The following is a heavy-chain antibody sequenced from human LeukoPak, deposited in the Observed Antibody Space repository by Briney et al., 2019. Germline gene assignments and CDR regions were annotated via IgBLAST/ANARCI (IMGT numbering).Heavy chain of an antibody. J-gene: IGHJ4*02. CDR1: GASVSSSSYY. CDR2: IYYSGST. CDR3: ARVGGRQRDY. D-gene: IGHD6-25*01. Sequence: SETLSLTCSVSGASVSSSSYYWSWIRQPPGKGLEWIGYIYYSGSTNYNPSLKSRVTISVDTSKNQFSLKLSSVTAADTAVYYCARVGGRQRDYWGQGTLVTVSS. V-gene: IGHV4-61*01.